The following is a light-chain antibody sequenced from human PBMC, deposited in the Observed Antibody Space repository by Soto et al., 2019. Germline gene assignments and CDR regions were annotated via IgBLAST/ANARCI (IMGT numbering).Light chain of an antibody. V-gene: IGLV2-14*01. CDR1: SSDVGAYTS. CDR2: EVS. CDR3: TSFAPGRIYV. J-gene: IGLJ1*01. Sequence: QSVLTQPASVSGSPGQSITISCTGTSSDVGAYTSVSWYQQHPGKAPKLIIYEVSNRPPGVSTRFSGSKSASTASLTISGLQAEDEAHYYCTSFAPGRIYVFGSGTKV.